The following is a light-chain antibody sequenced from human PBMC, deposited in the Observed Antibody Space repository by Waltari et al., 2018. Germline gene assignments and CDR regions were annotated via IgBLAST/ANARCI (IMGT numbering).Light chain of an antibody. J-gene: IGKJ4*01. CDR1: QTLPSSAGNTY. CDR2: KVG. Sequence: DVVMTQSPLSLPVTLGQPASVSCRSSQTLPSSAGNTYFNWFPQRPGQAPRRLIYKVGYRDSGVPDRFSGSGSGTDFTLTISSLQPEDFATYYCQQSDSLPLTFGGGTKVEIK. V-gene: IGKV2-30*01. CDR3: QQSDSLPLT.